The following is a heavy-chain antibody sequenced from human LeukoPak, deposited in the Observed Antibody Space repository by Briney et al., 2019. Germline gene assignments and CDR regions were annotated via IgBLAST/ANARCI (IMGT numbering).Heavy chain of an antibody. CDR1: GGSISSGGYS. CDR2: IYHSGST. Sequence: SQTLSLTCAVSGGSISSGGYSWSWIRQPPGKGLEWIVYIYHSGSTYYNPSLKSRVTISVDRSKNQFSLKLSSVTAADTAVYYCARVYYYDSSGYYPTVNWYFDLWGRGTLVTVSS. CDR3: ARVYYYDSSGYYPTVNWYFDL. V-gene: IGHV4-30-2*01. J-gene: IGHJ2*01. D-gene: IGHD3-22*01.